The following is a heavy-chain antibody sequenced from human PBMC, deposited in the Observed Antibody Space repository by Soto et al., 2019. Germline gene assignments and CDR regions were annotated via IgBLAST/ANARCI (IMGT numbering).Heavy chain of an antibody. CDR2: INHSGIT. CDR1: GGSFSGYY. CDR3: AIGPRMWLPGGGY. J-gene: IGHJ4*02. V-gene: IGHV4-34*01. D-gene: IGHD6-19*01. Sequence: PSETLSLTCAVYGGSFSGYYWSWIRQPPGKGLEWLGEINHSGITNYNSSLKSRVTISIDTSKNRFSLNLNSVTAADTAIYYCAIGPRMWLPGGGYWGQGTLVTVSS.